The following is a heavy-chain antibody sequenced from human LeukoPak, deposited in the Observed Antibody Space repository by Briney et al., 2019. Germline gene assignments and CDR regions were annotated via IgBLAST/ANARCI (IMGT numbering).Heavy chain of an antibody. CDR1: GGSISSYY. CDR3: ARHMSSSWYGGRHQNYYYSYGMDV. CDR2: IYYSGST. J-gene: IGHJ6*02. V-gene: IGHV4-59*08. Sequence: SETLCLTCAVSGGSISSYYWSWIRQPPGKGLEWIGCIYYSGSTNYNPSLKSRVTISVATSKNQFSLKLSSVTAADTPVYYCARHMSSSWYGGRHQNYYYSYGMDVWGQGTTVTVSS. D-gene: IGHD6-13*01.